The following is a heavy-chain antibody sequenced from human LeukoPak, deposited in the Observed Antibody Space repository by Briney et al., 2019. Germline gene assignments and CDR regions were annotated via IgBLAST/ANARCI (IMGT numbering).Heavy chain of an antibody. CDR3: ATDTATEARHI. V-gene: IGHV3-15*01. CDR1: GVNFDDYA. J-gene: IGHJ3*02. CDR2: IRSKTDGGTT. Sequence: GGSLRLSCAASGVNFDDYAMHWVRQSPGTGLEWVGLIRSKTDGGTTDYAAPLKDRFTILRDDSKSTLFLQMNSLKADDTAVYYCATDTATEARHIWGQGTTVTVSS. D-gene: IGHD2-21*02.